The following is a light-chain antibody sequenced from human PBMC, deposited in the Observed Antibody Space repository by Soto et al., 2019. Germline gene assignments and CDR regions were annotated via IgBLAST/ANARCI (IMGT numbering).Light chain of an antibody. CDR2: ANH. V-gene: IGLV1-44*01. J-gene: IGLJ3*02. CDR1: NSNIGSYS. Sequence: QSVLTQAPSASGTPGQTVTISCSGNNSNIGSYSLNWYRQVPGTAPKLIIFANHPRPSGVPDRFSGSKSGTSASLAISALQSEDEADYYCATWDDNLYGPVFGGGTKLTVL. CDR3: ATWDDNLYGPV.